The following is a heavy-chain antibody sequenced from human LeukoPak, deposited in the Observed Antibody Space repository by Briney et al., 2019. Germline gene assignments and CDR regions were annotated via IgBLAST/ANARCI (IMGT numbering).Heavy chain of an antibody. Sequence: PGGSLRLSCAASGFTFSSYGMHWVRQAPGKGLEWVAFIRYDGSNKYYADSVKGRFAISRDNSKNTLYLQMNSLKAEDTAVYYCAKDSDSSGWYYFDYWGQGTLVTVSS. D-gene: IGHD6-19*01. CDR2: IRYDGSNK. CDR1: GFTFSSYG. CDR3: AKDSDSSGWYYFDY. J-gene: IGHJ4*02. V-gene: IGHV3-30*02.